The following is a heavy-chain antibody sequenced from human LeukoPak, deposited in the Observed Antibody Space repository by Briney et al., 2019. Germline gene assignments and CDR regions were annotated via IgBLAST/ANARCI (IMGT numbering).Heavy chain of an antibody. CDR2: IIPIFGTA. D-gene: IGHD6-13*01. J-gene: IGHJ4*02. Sequence: ASVKVSCKASGGTFSSYAISWVRQAPGQGLEWMGGIIPIFGTANYAQKFQGRVTITADESTSTAYMELSSLRSDDTAVYYCAIPGIAAAGIWNFDYWGQGTLVTVSS. V-gene: IGHV1-69*13. CDR1: GGTFSSYA. CDR3: AIPGIAAAGIWNFDY.